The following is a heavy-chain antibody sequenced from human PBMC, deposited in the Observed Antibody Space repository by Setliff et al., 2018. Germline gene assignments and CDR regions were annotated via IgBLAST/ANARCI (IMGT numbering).Heavy chain of an antibody. D-gene: IGHD3-22*01. V-gene: IGHV1-3*01. CDR3: ARDGGGYYDSRTFDY. CDR2: SNVGNDNT. J-gene: IGHJ4*02. CDR1: GYTFTYFG. Sequence: ASVKVSCKASGYTFTYFGVSWLRLAPGQRLEWMGWSNVGNDNTKYSQKFQGRVTITRDTSASTVYMELSSLRSEDTAMYYCARDGGGYYDSRTFDYWGQGTLVTVSS.